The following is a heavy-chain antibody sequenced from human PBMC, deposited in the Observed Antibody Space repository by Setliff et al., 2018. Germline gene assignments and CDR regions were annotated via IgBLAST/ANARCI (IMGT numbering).Heavy chain of an antibody. D-gene: IGHD2-21*02. CDR3: ARGFDVCGGGACYTDGPYYFDY. V-gene: IGHV4-39*01. CDR2: IFYTGSS. CDR1: GGSISSTSCY. J-gene: IGHJ4*02. Sequence: PSETLSLTCTVSGGSISSTSCYWGWIRQPPGKGLEWIGSIFYTGSSYYNPSLKSRVTISVDTSKNQFSLKLSSVAAADTAVYYCARGFDVCGGGACYTDGPYYFDYWGLGTLVTVSS.